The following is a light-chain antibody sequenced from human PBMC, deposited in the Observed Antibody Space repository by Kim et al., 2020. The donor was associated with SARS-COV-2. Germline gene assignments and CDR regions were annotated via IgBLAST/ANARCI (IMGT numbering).Light chain of an antibody. V-gene: IGKV3-11*01. J-gene: IGKJ1*01. CDR2: DAS. CDR1: QSVSSY. CDR3: QQRSNWLWT. Sequence: SPEERSTLSCRDSQSVSSYLAWYQQKPGQAPRRLIYDASNRTTGIPARFSGSGSGTDFTLTISSLEPEDFAVYYCQQRSNWLWTFGQGTKVEIK.